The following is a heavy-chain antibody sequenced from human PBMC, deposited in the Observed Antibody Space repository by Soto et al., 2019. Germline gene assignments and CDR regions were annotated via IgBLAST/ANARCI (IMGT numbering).Heavy chain of an antibody. CDR1: GFSVTANY. CDR2: LYSGGST. J-gene: IGHJ4*02. Sequence: EVQVVESGGGLIQPGGSLRLSCEVSGFSVTANYMSWVRQAPGKGLEWVSVLYSGGSTYYIDSVKGRFSISRDISKNTLDLQMNSLRAEDTAVYYCHGYGYWGQGTLVTVSS. V-gene: IGHV3-53*01. D-gene: IGHD5-12*01. CDR3: HGYGY.